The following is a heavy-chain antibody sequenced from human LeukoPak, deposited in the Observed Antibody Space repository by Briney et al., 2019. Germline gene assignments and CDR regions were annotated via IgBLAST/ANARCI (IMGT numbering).Heavy chain of an antibody. CDR3: TGSGGSGLFDY. V-gene: IGHV3-7*03. CDR2: IKHDGSEN. CDR1: GLTFTNYW. Sequence: PGGSLRLSCAASGLTFTNYWMSWVRQAPGKGLEWVANIKHDGSENYYMDSVKGRFTISRDNAKNSLYLQMNSLRPEDTAMYYCTGSGGSGLFDYWGQGTLVTVSS. D-gene: IGHD2-15*01. J-gene: IGHJ4*02.